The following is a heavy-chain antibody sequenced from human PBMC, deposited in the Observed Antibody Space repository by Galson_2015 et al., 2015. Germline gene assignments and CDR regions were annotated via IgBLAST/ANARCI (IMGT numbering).Heavy chain of an antibody. D-gene: IGHD5-12*01. CDR2: ISGSGIST. CDR1: GFTFSSYA. J-gene: IGHJ4*02. V-gene: IGHV3-23*01. CDR3: AKQVATMNDLAY. Sequence: SLRLSCAASGFTFSSYAMSWVRQAPGKGLEWVSAISGSGISTYYADSVKGRFTISRDNSKNTLYLQMNSLRAEDTAVYYCAKQVATMNDLAYSGQGTLVTVSS.